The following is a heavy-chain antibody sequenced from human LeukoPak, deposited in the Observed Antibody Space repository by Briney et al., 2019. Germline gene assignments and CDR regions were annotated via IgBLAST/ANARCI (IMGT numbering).Heavy chain of an antibody. D-gene: IGHD2-21*01. V-gene: IGHV1-2*02. CDR2: INPNSGGT. J-gene: IGHJ4*02. CDR3: ARDLRSISRSSGQALWLFSY. CDR1: GYTFTGYY. Sequence: GASVKVSCKASGYTFTGYYMHWVRQAPGQGLEWMGWINPNSGGTNYAQKFQGRVTMTRDTSISTAYMELSRLRSDDTAVYYCARDLRSISRSSGQALWLFSYWGQRTLVTVSS.